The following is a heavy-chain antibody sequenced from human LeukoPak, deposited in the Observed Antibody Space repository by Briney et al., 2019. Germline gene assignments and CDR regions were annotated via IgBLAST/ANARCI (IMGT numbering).Heavy chain of an antibody. CDR2: ISYDGSNK. J-gene: IGHJ4*02. Sequence: PGGSLRLSCAASGFTFSSYAMHWVRQAPGEGLEWVAVISYDGSNKYYADSVKGRFTISRDNSKNTLYLQMNSLRAEDTAVYYCAKEYDSGGYGANFDYWGQGTLVTDSS. CDR3: AKEYDSGGYGANFDY. CDR1: GFTFSSYA. V-gene: IGHV3-30-3*01. D-gene: IGHD3-10*01.